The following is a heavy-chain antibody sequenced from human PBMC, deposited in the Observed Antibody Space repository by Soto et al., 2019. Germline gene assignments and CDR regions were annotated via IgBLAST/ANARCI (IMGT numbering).Heavy chain of an antibody. D-gene: IGHD3-10*01. J-gene: IGHJ4*02. CDR2: ISRDGANR. CDR3: VSWFSAHFDY. CDR1: GVTSGDLG. V-gene: IGHV3-23*01. Sequence: GGSLRLSCAASGVTSGDLGMSWVRQCPGRGLEWVSTISRDGANRHYADSVNGRFTISRDNSRNTVDLHMARLRAEDTARYYCVSWFSAHFDYWGQGIVVTVSS.